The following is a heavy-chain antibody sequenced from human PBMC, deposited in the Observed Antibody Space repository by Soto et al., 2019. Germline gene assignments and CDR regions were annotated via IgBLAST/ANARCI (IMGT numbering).Heavy chain of an antibody. CDR1: GYTFTSYG. V-gene: IGHV1-18*03. D-gene: IGHD6-13*01. Sequence: QVQLVQSGAEVKKPGASVKVSCKASGYTFTSYGISWVRQAPGQGLEWMGWISAYNGNTNYAQKLQGRVTMTTDTTTSIVYMELMSVGSDDVAVYYCARGIAAAGRFDYWGQGTLVTVSS. J-gene: IGHJ4*02. CDR2: ISAYNGNT. CDR3: ARGIAAAGRFDY.